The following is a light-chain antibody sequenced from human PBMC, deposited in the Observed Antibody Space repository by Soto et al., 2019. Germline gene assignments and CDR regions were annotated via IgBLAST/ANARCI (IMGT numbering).Light chain of an antibody. CDR3: QQYNSYWT. V-gene: IGKV1-5*01. J-gene: IGKJ1*01. Sequence: DVQMTQSPSTLSASLGDRVTITCRASQTINNWLACYQQRPGKAPKLPIYDASSLESGVPSRFSGSGSGTDFTLTISYLQSEDFATYYCQQYNSYWTFGQGTKVDIK. CDR1: QTINNW. CDR2: DAS.